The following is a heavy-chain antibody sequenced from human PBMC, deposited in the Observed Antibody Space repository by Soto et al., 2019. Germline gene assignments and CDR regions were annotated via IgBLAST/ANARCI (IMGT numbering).Heavy chain of an antibody. CDR3: AIIVRLSYYDSSGYLPHY. CDR2: ISYDGSNK. D-gene: IGHD3-22*01. CDR1: GFTFGNYG. V-gene: IGHV3-30*03. J-gene: IGHJ4*02. Sequence: GGSLRLSCAASGFTFGNYGMHWVRQAPGKGLEWVAVISYDGSNKYYADSVKGRFTISRDNSKNTLYLQMNSLRAEDTDVYYCAIIVRLSYYDSSGYLPHYWGQGTLVTVSS.